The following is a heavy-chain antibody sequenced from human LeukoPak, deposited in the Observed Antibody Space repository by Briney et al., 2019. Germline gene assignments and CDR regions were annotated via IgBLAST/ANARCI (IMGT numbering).Heavy chain of an antibody. CDR2: IIPIFGTA. V-gene: IGHV1-69*05. Sequence: GSSVKVSCKASGGTFSSYAISWVRQAPGQGLEWMGGIIPIFGTANYAQKFQGRVTITTDESTSTAYMELSSLRSEDTAVYYCGGSGNSDYYYYMDVWGQGTTVTVSS. D-gene: IGHD4-23*01. J-gene: IGHJ6*03. CDR1: GGTFSSYA. CDR3: GGSGNSDYYYYMDV.